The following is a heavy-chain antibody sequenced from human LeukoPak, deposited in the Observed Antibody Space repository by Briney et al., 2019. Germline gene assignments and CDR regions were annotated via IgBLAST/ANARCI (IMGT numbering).Heavy chain of an antibody. CDR1: GVTFSSYA. CDR3: ARDMVPIAAAGYFDY. Sequence: GGSLRLSGAASGVTFSSYAMHWVREAPGKGLEWVAVISYDGSNKYYADSVKGRFTISRDNSKNTLYLQMNSLRAEDTAVYYCARDMVPIAAAGYFDYWGQGTLVTVSS. D-gene: IGHD6-13*01. V-gene: IGHV3-30-3*01. CDR2: ISYDGSNK. J-gene: IGHJ4*02.